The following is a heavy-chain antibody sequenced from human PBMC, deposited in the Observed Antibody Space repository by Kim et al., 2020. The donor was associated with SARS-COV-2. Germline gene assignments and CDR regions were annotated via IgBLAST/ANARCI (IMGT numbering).Heavy chain of an antibody. CDR3: ASTRGSSMYYWYFDL. Sequence: SVKVSCKASGGTFNNYAINWVRQAPGQGLEWMGGIIPIFGTANYAQKFQGRVTITADESTSTVYMELSSLRSEDTAVYYCASTRGSSMYYWYFDLWGRGTLVTVSS. D-gene: IGHD6-6*01. J-gene: IGHJ2*01. CDR2: IIPIFGTA. V-gene: IGHV1-69*13. CDR1: GGTFNNYA.